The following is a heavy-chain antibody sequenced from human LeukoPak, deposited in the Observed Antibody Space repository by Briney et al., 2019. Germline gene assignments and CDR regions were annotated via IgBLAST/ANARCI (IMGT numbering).Heavy chain of an antibody. CDR1: GYSISSGYY. D-gene: IGHD4-17*01. CDR3: ASSSFRYGPGPIDY. V-gene: IGHV4-38-2*02. J-gene: IGHJ4*02. Sequence: SETLSLTCTVSGYSISSGYYWGWIRQPPGKGLEWIGNIYHSGSTYYNPSLKRRVTISVDTSKNQFSLKLSSVTAADTAVYYCASSSFRYGPGPIDYWGQGTLVTVSS. CDR2: IYHSGST.